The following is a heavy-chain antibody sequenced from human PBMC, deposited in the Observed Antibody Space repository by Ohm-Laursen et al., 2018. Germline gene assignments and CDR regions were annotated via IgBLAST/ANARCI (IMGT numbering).Heavy chain of an antibody. CDR2: IYYSGST. CDR1: GGSISSYY. Sequence: SGTLSLTCTVSGGSISSYYWSWIRQPPGKGLEWIGYIYYSGSTNYNPSLKSRVTISVDTSKNQFSLKLSSVTAADTAVYYCASSPYNYGTIDYWGQGTLVTVSS. J-gene: IGHJ4*02. D-gene: IGHD5-18*01. CDR3: ASSPYNYGTIDY. V-gene: IGHV4-59*01.